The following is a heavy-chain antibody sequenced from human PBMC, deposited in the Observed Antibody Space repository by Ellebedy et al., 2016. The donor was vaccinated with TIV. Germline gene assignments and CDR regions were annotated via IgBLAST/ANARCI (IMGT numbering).Heavy chain of an antibody. D-gene: IGHD3-22*01. J-gene: IGHJ4*02. CDR3: AKGRGGGSDSSAPRYYFDY. Sequence: SLKISCAASGFTFDDYAMHWVRQAPGKGLEWVSGISWNSGDIGYADSVKGRFTISRDNSKNTLYLQMNSLRAEDTAVYYCAKGRGGGSDSSAPRYYFDYWGLGTLVTVSS. CDR2: ISWNSGDI. V-gene: IGHV3-9*01. CDR1: GFTFDDYA.